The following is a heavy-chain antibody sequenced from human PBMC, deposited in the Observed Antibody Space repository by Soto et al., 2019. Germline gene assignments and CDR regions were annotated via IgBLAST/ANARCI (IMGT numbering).Heavy chain of an antibody. V-gene: IGHV3-30-3*01. CDR2: VSKDGSNT. J-gene: IGHJ3*02. CDR3: VRDVWWEVGLDAFDI. Sequence: QVQLVESGGGVVQPGRSLRLSCAASGFTFSLFAMHWVRQVPGKGLEWVAAVSKDGSNTYYADSVKGRFTISRDNPKNTVLMQMNNLRPEDTAVYQCVRDVWWEVGLDAFDIWGQGTTVTVSS. D-gene: IGHD1-26*01. CDR1: GFTFSLFA.